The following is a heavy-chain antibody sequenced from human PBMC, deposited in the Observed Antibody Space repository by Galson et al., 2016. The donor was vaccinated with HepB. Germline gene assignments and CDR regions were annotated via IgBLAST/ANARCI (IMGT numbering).Heavy chain of an antibody. CDR3: AKDAISGDGVWDFDF. V-gene: IGHV3-23*01. J-gene: IGHJ4*02. CDR1: GFIFRPYS. D-gene: IGHD2-2*01. Sequence: SLRLSCAGSGFIFRPYSLSWVRQAPGKGLEWVAGISGDGSVIDYADSVKGRFTISRDNSKNIVYLQMNSLRVDDTAEYYCAKDAISGDGVWDFDFWGQGTLVTVS. CDR2: ISGDGSVI.